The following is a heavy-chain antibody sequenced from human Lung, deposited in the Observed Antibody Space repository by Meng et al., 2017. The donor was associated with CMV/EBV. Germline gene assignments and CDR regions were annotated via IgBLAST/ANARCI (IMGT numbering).Heavy chain of an antibody. Sequence: GGYXRLSCAASGFTFDDYAMHWVRQAPGKGLEWVSGISWNSGSIGYADSVKGRFTISRDNAKNSLYLQMNSLRAEDTALYYCAKESSGFDYWGQGTLVTVSS. D-gene: IGHD6-19*01. J-gene: IGHJ4*02. V-gene: IGHV3-9*01. CDR3: AKESSGFDY. CDR2: ISWNSGSI. CDR1: GFTFDDYA.